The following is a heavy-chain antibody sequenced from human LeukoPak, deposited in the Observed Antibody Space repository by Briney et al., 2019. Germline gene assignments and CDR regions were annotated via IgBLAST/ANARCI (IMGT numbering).Heavy chain of an antibody. D-gene: IGHD6-19*01. CDR1: GFTFATYT. J-gene: IGHJ1*01. CDR3: AKGGAVTGTMYFQY. V-gene: IGHV3-23*01. Sequence: GGSLRLSCAASGFTFATYTMSWARQAPGKGLEWVSAIRSSGDSTYYADSAKGRFTISRDNSKNTLYLQMNSLRAEDTAIYYCAKGGAVTGTMYFQYWGQGTLVTVSS. CDR2: IRSSGDST.